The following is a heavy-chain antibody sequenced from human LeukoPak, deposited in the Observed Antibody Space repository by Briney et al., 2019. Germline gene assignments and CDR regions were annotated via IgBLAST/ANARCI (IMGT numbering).Heavy chain of an antibody. Sequence: SVKVSCKASGGTFSSYAISWVRQAPGQGLEWMGRIIPILGIANYAQKFQGRVTITADKSTSTAYMELSSLRSEDTAVYYCARQNLAFGGVIAEFDYWGQGTLITVSS. CDR2: IIPILGIA. CDR3: ARQNLAFGGVIAEFDY. D-gene: IGHD3-16*02. J-gene: IGHJ4*02. V-gene: IGHV1-69*04. CDR1: GGTFSSYA.